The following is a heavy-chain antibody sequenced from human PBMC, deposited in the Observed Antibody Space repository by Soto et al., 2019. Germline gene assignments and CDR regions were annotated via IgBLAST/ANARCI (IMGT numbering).Heavy chain of an antibody. Sequence: ETLSVTCAVYGGSFSGYYWSWIRQPPGKGLEWIGEINHSGSTNYNPSLKSRVTISVDTSKNQFSLKLSSVTAADTAVYYCARDDYSNYAPKSFDYWGQGTLVTVSS. J-gene: IGHJ4*02. CDR2: INHSGST. V-gene: IGHV4-34*01. CDR3: ARDDYSNYAPKSFDY. D-gene: IGHD4-4*01. CDR1: GGSFSGYY.